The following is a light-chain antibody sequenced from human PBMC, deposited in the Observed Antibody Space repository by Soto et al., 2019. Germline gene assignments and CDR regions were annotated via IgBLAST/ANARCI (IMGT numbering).Light chain of an antibody. J-gene: IGKJ4*01. Sequence: EIVMTQSPATLSVSPGERATLSCRASQSVSSNLAWYQQKPGQAPRLLIYGASTRATGIPARFSGSGSGTEFTLTISSLQSEDFAVYYCQQYNNWPPRKLTFGGGTKVEIK. CDR1: QSVSSN. CDR2: GAS. V-gene: IGKV3-15*01. CDR3: QQYNNWPPRKLT.